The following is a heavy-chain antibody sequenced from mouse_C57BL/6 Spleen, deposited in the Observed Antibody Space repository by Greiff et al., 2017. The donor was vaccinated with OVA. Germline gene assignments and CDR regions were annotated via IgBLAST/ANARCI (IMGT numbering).Heavy chain of an antibody. V-gene: IGHV1-64*01. CDR2: IHPNSGST. CDR3: ARPTTVVEWYFDV. J-gene: IGHJ1*03. D-gene: IGHD1-1*01. Sequence: QVQLQQPGAELVKPGASVKLSCKASGYTFTSYWMHWVKLRPGQGLEWIGMIHPNSGSTNYNEKFKSKATLTVDKSSSTAYMQLSSLTSEDSAVYYCARPTTVVEWYFDVWGTGTTVTVSS. CDR1: GYTFTSYW.